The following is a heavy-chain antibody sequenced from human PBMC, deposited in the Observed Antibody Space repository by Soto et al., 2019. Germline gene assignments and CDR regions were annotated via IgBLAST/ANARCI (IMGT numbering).Heavy chain of an antibody. CDR2: ISGSGGST. V-gene: IGHV3-23*01. D-gene: IGHD3-10*01. CDR3: AKDIATITMVRGVPEYYFDY. J-gene: IGHJ4*02. CDR1: GFTFSSYA. Sequence: GGSLRLSCAASGFTFSSYAMSWVRQAPGKGLEWVSAISGSGGSTYYADSVKGRFTISRDNSKSTLYLQMNSLRAEDTAVYYCAKDIATITMVRGVPEYYFDYWGQGTLVTVSS.